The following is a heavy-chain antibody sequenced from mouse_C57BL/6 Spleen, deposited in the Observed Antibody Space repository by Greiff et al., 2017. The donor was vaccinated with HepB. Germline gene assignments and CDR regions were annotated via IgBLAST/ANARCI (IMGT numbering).Heavy chain of an antibody. CDR2: IDPEDGDT. V-gene: IGHV14-1*01. D-gene: IGHD1-1*01. CDR1: GFNIKDYY. J-gene: IGHJ2*01. CDR3: TLYYYGSTFDY. Sequence: VQLQQSGAELVRPGASVKLSCTASGFNIKDYYMHWVKQRPEQGLEWIGRIDPEDGDTEYAPKFQGKATMTADTSSNTAYLQLSSLTSEDTAVYYCTLYYYGSTFDYWGRGTTLTVSS.